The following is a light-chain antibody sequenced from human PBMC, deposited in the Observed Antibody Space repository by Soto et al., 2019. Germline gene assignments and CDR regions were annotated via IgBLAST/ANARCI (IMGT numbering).Light chain of an antibody. V-gene: IGKV1-39*01. CDR1: QNIDNY. Sequence: DIQLTQSPSSLSASVVDRVTVSCRSSQNIDNYLNWYVQRPGKAPELLIYSTSNLKSGVPSRFSGSGSGTDFSLTISSLQPEDFASYYCQQSKSIPWTFGQGTKVDIK. J-gene: IGKJ1*01. CDR2: STS. CDR3: QQSKSIPWT.